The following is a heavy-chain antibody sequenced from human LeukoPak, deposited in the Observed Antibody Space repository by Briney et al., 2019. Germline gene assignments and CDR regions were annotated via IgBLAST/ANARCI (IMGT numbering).Heavy chain of an antibody. Sequence: GGSLRLSCAASGFTFSSYSMNWVRQAPGKGLEWVSSISSSSSCIYYADSVKGRFTISRDNAKNSLYLQMNSLRAEDTAVYYCARDRGLLWFGELPRNWFDPWGQGTLVTVSS. D-gene: IGHD3-10*01. CDR3: ARDRGLLWFGELPRNWFDP. V-gene: IGHV3-21*01. CDR1: GFTFSSYS. CDR2: ISSSSSCI. J-gene: IGHJ5*02.